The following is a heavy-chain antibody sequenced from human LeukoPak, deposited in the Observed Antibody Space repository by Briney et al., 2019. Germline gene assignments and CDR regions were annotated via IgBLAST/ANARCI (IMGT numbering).Heavy chain of an antibody. CDR3: GREEGGSDAFDI. V-gene: IGHV3-48*03. CDR2: TSGSGSTM. D-gene: IGHD1-26*01. CDR1: GLTFSSYE. Sequence: GGCLRLSCAASGLTFSSYEINGVRQAPGKGLEWVSFTSGSGSTMYYADSVKRRLTISRGNATNSLYLQMNRLRAEDTAVDYCGREEGGSDAFDIWGRGTMDTVSS. J-gene: IGHJ3*02.